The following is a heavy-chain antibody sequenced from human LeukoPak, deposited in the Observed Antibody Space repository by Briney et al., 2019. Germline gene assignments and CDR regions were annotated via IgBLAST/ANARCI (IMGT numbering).Heavy chain of an antibody. Sequence: GESLKISCKGSGYSFTNYWIGWVRQMPGKGLKWMGIIYPGDSDARYSPSFQGQVTISADKSISTAYLQWSSLKASDTAMYYCARRRDLYSGSYYPFDYWGQGTLVSVSS. V-gene: IGHV5-51*01. CDR1: GYSFTNYW. D-gene: IGHD1-26*01. J-gene: IGHJ4*02. CDR3: ARRRDLYSGSYYPFDY. CDR2: IYPGDSDA.